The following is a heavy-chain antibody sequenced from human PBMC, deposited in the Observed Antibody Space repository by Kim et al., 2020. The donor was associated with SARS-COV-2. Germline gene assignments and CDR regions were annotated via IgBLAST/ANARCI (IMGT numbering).Heavy chain of an antibody. CDR2: IWYDGSNI. D-gene: IGHD1-26*01. J-gene: IGHJ3*02. Sequence: GGSLRLSCAASGFTFSSYGMHWVRQAPGKGLEWVAVIWYDGSNIYYADSVKGRFTISRDNSKNTLYLQMNSLRAEDTAVYYCAQTDVGATLDAFDIWGQGTMVTVSS. CDR3: AQTDVGATLDAFDI. CDR1: GFTFSSYG. V-gene: IGHV3-33*01.